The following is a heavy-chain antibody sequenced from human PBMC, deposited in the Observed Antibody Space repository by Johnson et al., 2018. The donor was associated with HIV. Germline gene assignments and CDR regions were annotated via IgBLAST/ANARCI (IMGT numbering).Heavy chain of an antibody. J-gene: IGHJ3*02. CDR1: GFTVSSNY. Sequence: QVQLVESGGGLVQPGGSLRLSCAASGFTVSSNYMSWVRQAPGKGLEWVAVISYDGSNKYYADSVKGRFTISRDNSKNTLYLQMNSLRAEDTALYYCAKATSGGAAGRSDAFDIWGQGTMVTVSS. V-gene: IGHV3-30*18. D-gene: IGHD6-13*01. CDR2: ISYDGSNK. CDR3: AKATSGGAAGRSDAFDI.